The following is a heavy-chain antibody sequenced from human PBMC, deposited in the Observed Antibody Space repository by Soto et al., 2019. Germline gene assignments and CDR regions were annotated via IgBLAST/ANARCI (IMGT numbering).Heavy chain of an antibody. V-gene: IGHV4-4*02. Sequence: QVQLQESGPGLVKPSGTLSLICVVSGDSISSNNWWSWVRQPPGKGLEWIGEIYPSGATNYNPSLKRRLTLSIDTSKNHSSLTLTSVTAADTAVYYCAKRRRVGQLLLLRGDQGTLVTVSS. J-gene: IGHJ4*02. D-gene: IGHD3-22*01. CDR2: IYPSGAT. CDR1: GDSISSNNW. CDR3: AKRRRVGQLLLLR.